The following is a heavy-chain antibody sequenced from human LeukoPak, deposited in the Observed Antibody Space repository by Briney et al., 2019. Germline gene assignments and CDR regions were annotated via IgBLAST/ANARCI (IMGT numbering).Heavy chain of an antibody. CDR2: ISSSSSYI. J-gene: IGHJ4*02. CDR1: GFTVSNKY. CDR3: ARDRASDY. Sequence: PGGSLRLSCVASGFTVSNKYMSWVRQAPGKGLEWVSSISSSSSYIYYADSVKGRFTISRDNAKNSLYLQMNSLRAEDTAVYYCARDRASDYWGQGTLVTVSS. V-gene: IGHV3-21*01.